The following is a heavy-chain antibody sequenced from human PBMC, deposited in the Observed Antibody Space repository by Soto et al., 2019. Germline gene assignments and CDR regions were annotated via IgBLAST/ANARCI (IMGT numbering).Heavy chain of an antibody. V-gene: IGHV3-30-3*01. Sequence: QVQLVESGGGVVQPGRSLRLSCAASGFTFSSYAMHWVRQAPGKGLEWVAVISYDGSNKYYADSVKGRFTISRDNSKNTLYLQMNSLRAEDTAVYYCARAVTTVTTSYYWGQGTLVTVSS. CDR3: ARAVTTVTTSYY. CDR1: GFTFSSYA. CDR2: ISYDGSNK. J-gene: IGHJ4*02. D-gene: IGHD4-17*01.